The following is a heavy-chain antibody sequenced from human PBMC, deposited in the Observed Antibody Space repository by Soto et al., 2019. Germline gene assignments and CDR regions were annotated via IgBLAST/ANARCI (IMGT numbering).Heavy chain of an antibody. CDR2: ISYDGGNK. J-gene: IGHJ4*02. CDR3: ARDPQKLKRWLVLGFEY. D-gene: IGHD6-19*01. CDR1: GFTSSSYA. V-gene: IGHV3-30-3*01. Sequence: PGGSVRPSCAASGFTSSSYAMHWVRQAPGKWLEWVAVISYDGGNKYYAYSVKGRFTISRDNSKNTLYLQMNSLRAEDTAVSYFARDPQKLKRWLVLGFEYWGQGTLVTVSS.